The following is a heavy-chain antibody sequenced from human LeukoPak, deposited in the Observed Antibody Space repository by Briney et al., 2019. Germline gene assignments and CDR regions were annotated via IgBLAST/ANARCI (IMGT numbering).Heavy chain of an antibody. J-gene: IGHJ4*02. CDR1: GYTFTGYY. CDR3: ARVALGGYSSSWYGALY. V-gene: IGHV1-46*01. CDR2: INPSGGST. D-gene: IGHD6-13*01. Sequence: ASVKVSCKASGYTFTGYYMHWVRQAPGQGLEWMGIINPSGGSTSYAQKFQGRVTMTRDMSTSTVYMELSSLRSEDTAVYYCARVALGGYSSSWYGALYWGQGTLVTVSS.